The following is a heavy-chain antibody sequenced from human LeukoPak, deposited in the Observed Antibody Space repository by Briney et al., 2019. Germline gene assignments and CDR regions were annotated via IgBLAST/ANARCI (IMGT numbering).Heavy chain of an antibody. Sequence: PGGSLRLSCAASGFTFSSYGMHWVRQAPGKGLEWVAVISYDGSNKYYADSVKGRSTISRDNSKNTLYLQMNSLRAEDTAVYYCAKGTIFGVVKGYGMDVWGQGTTVTVSS. J-gene: IGHJ6*02. CDR2: ISYDGSNK. CDR1: GFTFSSYG. CDR3: AKGTIFGVVKGYGMDV. V-gene: IGHV3-30*18. D-gene: IGHD3-3*01.